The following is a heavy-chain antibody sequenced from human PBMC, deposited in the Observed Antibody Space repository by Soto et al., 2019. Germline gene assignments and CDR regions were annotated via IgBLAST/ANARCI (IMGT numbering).Heavy chain of an antibody. CDR3: ARDGIAATYNYYMDV. D-gene: IGHD6-13*01. CDR2: INAGNGNT. Sequence: ASVKVSCKASGYTFTSYAMHWVRQAPGQRLEWMGWINAGNGNTKYSQKFQGRVTITRDTSASTAYMELSSLRSEDTAVYYCARDGIAATYNYYMDVWGKGTTVTVSS. J-gene: IGHJ6*03. CDR1: GYTFTSYA. V-gene: IGHV1-3*01.